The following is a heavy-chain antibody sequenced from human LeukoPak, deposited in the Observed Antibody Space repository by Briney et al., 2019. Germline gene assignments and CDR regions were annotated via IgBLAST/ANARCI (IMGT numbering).Heavy chain of an antibody. J-gene: IGHJ4*02. CDR1: GGSISSGSYY. Sequence: SQTLSLTCTVSGGSISSGSYYWGWIRQPPGKGLEWIGSIYYSGSTNYNPSLKSRVTISVDTSKNQFSLKLSSVTAADTAVYYCARGVVALDYWGQGTLVTVSS. V-gene: IGHV4-39*07. D-gene: IGHD2-21*01. CDR3: ARGVVALDY. CDR2: IYYSGST.